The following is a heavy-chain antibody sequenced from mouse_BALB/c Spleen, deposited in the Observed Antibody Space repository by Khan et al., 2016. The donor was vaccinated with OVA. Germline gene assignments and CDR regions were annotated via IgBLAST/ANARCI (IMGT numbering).Heavy chain of an antibody. J-gene: IGHJ3*01. V-gene: IGHV1-77*01. CDR1: GYSFTDYY. D-gene: IGHD1-2*01. CDR3: ARRNYFGYTFAY. Sequence: QVQLQQSGAELARPGASVKLSCKASGYSFTDYYINWVKQRTGQGLEWIGEISPGSGDTYYNEKFKGKATLTADKSSSTAYMQLRSLPSEASAVYVCARRNYFGYTFAYWGQGTLVTVSA. CDR2: ISPGSGDT.